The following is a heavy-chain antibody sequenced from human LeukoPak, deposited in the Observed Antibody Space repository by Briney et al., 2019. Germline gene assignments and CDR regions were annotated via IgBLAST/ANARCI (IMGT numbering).Heavy chain of an antibody. CDR2: IYYSGST. Sequence: NASETLSLTCSVSGGSMTNLYWTWIRQPPGKGLEWIGYIYYSGSTNYNPSLKSRVTISVDTSKNQFSLKLSSVTAADTAVYYCARVEMPTTIFDYWGQGALVTVSS. J-gene: IGHJ4*02. CDR3: ARVEMPTTIFDY. V-gene: IGHV4-59*01. D-gene: IGHD5-24*01. CDR1: GGSMTNLY.